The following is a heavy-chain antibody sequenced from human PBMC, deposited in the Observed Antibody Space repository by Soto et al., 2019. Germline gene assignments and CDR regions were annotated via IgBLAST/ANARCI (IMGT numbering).Heavy chain of an antibody. CDR3: ARATWFGELSLDY. CDR1: GGSVSSGSYY. CDR2: IYYSGST. J-gene: IGHJ4*02. D-gene: IGHD3-10*01. Sequence: QVQLQESGPGLVKPSETLSLTCTVSGGSVSSGSYYWSWIRQPPGKGLEWIGYIYYSGSTNYNPSLKSRVTISVDTSKNQFSLKLSSVTAADTAVYYCARATWFGELSLDYWGQGTLVTVSS. V-gene: IGHV4-61*01.